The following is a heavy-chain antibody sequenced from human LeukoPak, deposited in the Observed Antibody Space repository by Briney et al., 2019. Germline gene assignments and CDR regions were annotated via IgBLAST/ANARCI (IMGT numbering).Heavy chain of an antibody. V-gene: IGHV1-69*13. CDR1: GGTFSNYA. Sequence: PWASVKVSCKASGGTFSNYAISWVRQAPGQGLEWMGGIIPMFGTANYAQKFQGRVTITADEATSTAYMELSGLSSEDTAVYYCARSHRGGDYWGQGTLVTVSS. D-gene: IGHD1-14*01. CDR3: ARSHRGGDY. CDR2: IIPMFGTA. J-gene: IGHJ4*02.